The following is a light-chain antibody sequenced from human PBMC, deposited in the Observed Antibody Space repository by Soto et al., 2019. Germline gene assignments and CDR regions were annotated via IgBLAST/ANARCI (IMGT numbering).Light chain of an antibody. CDR3: SSYTSFKTLV. J-gene: IGLJ1*01. CDR1: SSDVGGYKY. CDR2: DVT. Sequence: QSALTQPASVSESPGQSITISRTGSSSDVGGYKYVFWYQQHPGKAPKLLIYDVTNRPSGVSNRFSGSKSGYTASLTISGLQSEDEADYYCSSYTSFKTLVFGTGTKLTVL. V-gene: IGLV2-14*01.